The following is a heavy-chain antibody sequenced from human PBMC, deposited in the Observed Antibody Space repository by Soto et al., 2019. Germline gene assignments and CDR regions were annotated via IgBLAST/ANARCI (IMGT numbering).Heavy chain of an antibody. D-gene: IGHD5-12*01. J-gene: IGHJ4*02. V-gene: IGHV4-34*01. CDR1: GGSFSGYY. CDR3: AAGGGLPRYY. CDR2: INHSGST. Sequence: PSETLSLTCAVYGGSFSGYYWTWIRQPPGTGLEWIGEINHSGSTYYNPSLKSRVTISVDRSKNQFSLKLGSVTAADTAVYYCAAGGGLPRYYWGQGTLVTVSS.